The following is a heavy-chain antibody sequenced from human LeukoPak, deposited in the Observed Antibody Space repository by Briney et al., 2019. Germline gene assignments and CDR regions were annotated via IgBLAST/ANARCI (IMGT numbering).Heavy chain of an antibody. CDR3: AREVITMVRGVNYYFDY. V-gene: IGHV3-66*01. CDR2: LYSGGST. J-gene: IGHJ4*02. Sequence: GGSLRLSCAASGFTVSNNFMTWVRQAPGEGLEWVSVLYSGGSTYYADSVKGRFTISRDNSKNTLYLQMNSLRAEDTAVYYCAREVITMVRGVNYYFDYWGQGTLVTVSS. D-gene: IGHD3-10*01. CDR1: GFTVSNNF.